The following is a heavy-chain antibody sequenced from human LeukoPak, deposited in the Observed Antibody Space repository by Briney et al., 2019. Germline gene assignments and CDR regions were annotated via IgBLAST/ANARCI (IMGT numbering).Heavy chain of an antibody. CDR2: IRYDGSNK. CDR1: GFVFSDFG. J-gene: IGHJ6*04. Sequence: GGSLRLSCAASGFVFSDFGMHWVRQAPGKGLEWVAFIRYDGSNKYVADSVKGRFTVSRDNSKSTVYLQMNSLRVEDTAVYYCAKDFRGYMDVWGKGTPVTGSS. CDR3: AKDFRGYMDV. V-gene: IGHV3-30*02. D-gene: IGHD6-25*01.